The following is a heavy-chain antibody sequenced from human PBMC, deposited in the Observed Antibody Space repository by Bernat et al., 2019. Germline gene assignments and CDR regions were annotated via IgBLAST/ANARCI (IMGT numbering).Heavy chain of an antibody. CDR2: LYSVYTT. CDR1: GFTVSAHD. Sequence: EVQLVESGGGLVQPGGSLRLSCAASGFTVSAHDMSWVRQAPGKGLEWVSVLYSVYTTDYADSAKGRWVISRDNSKNRLYLQMNSVRADDTAVYFCARWPAFDFWGQGTMITVSS. CDR3: ARWPAFDF. J-gene: IGHJ3*01. V-gene: IGHV3-66*01.